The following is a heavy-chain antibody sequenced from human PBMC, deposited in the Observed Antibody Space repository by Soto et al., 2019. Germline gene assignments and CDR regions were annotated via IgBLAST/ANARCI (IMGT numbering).Heavy chain of an antibody. CDR1: GFTFSSYG. J-gene: IGHJ5*02. D-gene: IGHD5-12*01. V-gene: IGHV3-48*02. Sequence: PGGSLRLSCAASGFTFSSYGMHWVRQAPGKGLEWVSYISSSSSTIYYADSVKGRFTISRDNAKNSLYLQMNSLRDEDTAVYYCARARYIVATILSLPWFDPWGQGTLVTVSS. CDR2: ISSSSSTI. CDR3: ARARYIVATILSLPWFDP.